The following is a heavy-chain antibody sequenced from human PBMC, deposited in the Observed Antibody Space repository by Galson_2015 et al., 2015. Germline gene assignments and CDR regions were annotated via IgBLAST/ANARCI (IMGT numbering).Heavy chain of an antibody. CDR1: GGTFSSYT. Sequence: SCKASGGTFSSYTISWVRQAPGQGLEWMGRIIPILGIANYAQKFQGRVTITANKSTSTAYMELSSLRSEDTAVYYCARDYYGSGRYYMKFTSRDYYHYRIYFSVQGPPLTAS. CDR3: ARDYYGSGRYYMKFTSRDYYHYRIYF. V-gene: IGHV1-69*04. CDR2: IIPILGIA. J-gene: IGHJ6*02. D-gene: IGHD3-10*01.